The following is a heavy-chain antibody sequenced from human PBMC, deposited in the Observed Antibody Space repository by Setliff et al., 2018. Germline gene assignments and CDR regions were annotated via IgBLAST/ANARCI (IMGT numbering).Heavy chain of an antibody. CDR3: AKDLASWSPDR. V-gene: IGHV3-23*01. D-gene: IGHD3-3*01. CDR2: ISATGGAT. J-gene: IGHJ4*02. Sequence: GESLKISCAASGFAFDNFAMNWVRQAPGKGLEWVALISATGGATYYADSVKGRFTIFRDNSKNSLYLQMNDLRAEDTAVYYCAKDLASWSPDRWGLGTLVTVSS. CDR1: GFAFDNFA.